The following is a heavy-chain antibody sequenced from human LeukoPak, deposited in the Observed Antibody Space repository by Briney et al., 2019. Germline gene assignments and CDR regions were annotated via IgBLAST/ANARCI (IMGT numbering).Heavy chain of an antibody. CDR3: ARDAVVVPAAHYGMDV. D-gene: IGHD2-2*01. J-gene: IGHJ6*02. CDR2: VNPSGGST. Sequence: ASVKVSCKASGYTFTSYCMHWVRQAPGQGLEWMGIVNPSGGSTSAAQKFQGRVTMTRDTSTSTVYMELSSLRSEDTAVYYCARDAVVVPAAHYGMDVWGQGTTVTVSS. V-gene: IGHV1-46*01. CDR1: GYTFTSYC.